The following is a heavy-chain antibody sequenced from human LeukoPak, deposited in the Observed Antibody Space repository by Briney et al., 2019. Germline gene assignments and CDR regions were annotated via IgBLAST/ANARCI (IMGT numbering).Heavy chain of an antibody. Sequence: PGGSLRLSCAASGFTFRSYGMHWVRQAPGKGPEWVAVIWYDGSKKYYADSVKGRFPISRDNSKNTLYLQMNSLRAEDTAVYYCARGLGGNSAAFDIWGQGTMVTVSS. D-gene: IGHD4-23*01. CDR2: IWYDGSKK. CDR1: GFTFRSYG. CDR3: ARGLGGNSAAFDI. V-gene: IGHV3-33*01. J-gene: IGHJ3*02.